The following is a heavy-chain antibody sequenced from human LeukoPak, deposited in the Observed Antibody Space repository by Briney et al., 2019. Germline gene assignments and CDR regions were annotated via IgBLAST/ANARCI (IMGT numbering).Heavy chain of an antibody. CDR1: GFTFSDYY. D-gene: IGHD3-3*01. Sequence: PGGALRLSCAASGFTFSDYYMSWIRQAPGKGVEWGSYISSSGSTIYYADSVKGRFPISRDNAKNSLYLQMNSLRAEDTAVYYCGLDRITIFGVVNPFDYWGQGTLVTVSS. V-gene: IGHV3-11*01. J-gene: IGHJ4*02. CDR2: ISSSGSTI. CDR3: GLDRITIFGVVNPFDY.